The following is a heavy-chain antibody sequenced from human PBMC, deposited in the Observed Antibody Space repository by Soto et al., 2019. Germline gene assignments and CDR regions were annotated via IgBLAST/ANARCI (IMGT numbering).Heavy chain of an antibody. CDR3: AREGYGGTPGEWFDP. V-gene: IGHV3-21*01. J-gene: IGHJ5*02. D-gene: IGHD1-26*01. CDR1: GFTCSSYS. CDR2: ISSSSSYI. Sequence: EVQLVESGGGLVKPGGSLRLSCAASGFTCSSYSMNWVRQAPGKGLEWVSSISSSSSYIYYADSVKGRFTISRDNAKNSLQMELNSLRAEDTAVYYGAREGYGGTPGEWFDPWGQETLVTVSS.